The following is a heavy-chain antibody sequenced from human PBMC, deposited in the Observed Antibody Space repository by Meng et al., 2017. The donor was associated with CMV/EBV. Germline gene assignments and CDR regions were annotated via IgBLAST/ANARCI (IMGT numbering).Heavy chain of an antibody. V-gene: IGHV3-23*01. CDR1: GFTFSSYA. Sequence: GESLKISCAASGFTFSSYAMSWVRQAPGKGLEWVSAISGSGGSTYYADSVKGRFTISRDNSKNTLYLQMNSLRAEDTAVYYCARDKSGYSYGFPEWYFDLWGRGTLVTVSS. CDR2: ISGSGGST. CDR3: ARDKSGYSYGFPEWYFDL. D-gene: IGHD5-18*01. J-gene: IGHJ2*01.